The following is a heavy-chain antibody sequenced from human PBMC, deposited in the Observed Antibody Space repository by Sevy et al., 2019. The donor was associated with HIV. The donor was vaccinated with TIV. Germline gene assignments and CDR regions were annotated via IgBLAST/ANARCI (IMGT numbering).Heavy chain of an antibody. CDR2: IYTSGST. Sequence: SEILSLTCTVSGGSISSGSYYCSWIRQPAGKGLEWIGRIYTSGSTNYNPSLKSRVTISVDTSKNQFSLKLSSVTAADTAVYNCAGEDIVVVRSAMRGNWFDPWGQGTLVTVSS. V-gene: IGHV4-61*02. CDR1: GGSISSGSYY. CDR3: AGEDIVVVRSAMRGNWFDP. J-gene: IGHJ5*02. D-gene: IGHD2-2*01.